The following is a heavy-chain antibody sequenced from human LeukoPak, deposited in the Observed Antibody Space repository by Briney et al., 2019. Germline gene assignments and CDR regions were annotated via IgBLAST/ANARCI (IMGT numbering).Heavy chain of an antibody. CDR1: GGSISSSSYY. CDR2: IYYSGST. Sequence: PSETLSLTCTVSGGSISSSSYYWGWIRQPPGKGLEWIGSIYYSGSTYYNPSLKSRVTISVDTSKNQFSLKLSSVTAADTAVYYCARQDIVVVPAATHSFDYWGQGTLVTVSS. V-gene: IGHV4-39*01. D-gene: IGHD2-2*01. J-gene: IGHJ4*02. CDR3: ARQDIVVVPAATHSFDY.